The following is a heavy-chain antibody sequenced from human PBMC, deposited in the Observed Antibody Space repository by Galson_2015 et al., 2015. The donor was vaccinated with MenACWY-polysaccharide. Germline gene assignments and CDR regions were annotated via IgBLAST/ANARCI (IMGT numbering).Heavy chain of an antibody. CDR1: RFSFSNYW. V-gene: IGHV3-74*01. CDR3: ARGSLYCGGDCYSDY. CDR2: INSDGSYT. D-gene: IGHD2-21*02. J-gene: IGHJ4*02. Sequence: SLRLSCAAYRFSFSNYWMHWVRHAPGKGLVWVSRINSDGSYTAYADSVKGRFTISRDNVKNTLYLQMNGLRAEDTAVYYCARGSLYCGGDCYSDYWGQGTLFTVSS.